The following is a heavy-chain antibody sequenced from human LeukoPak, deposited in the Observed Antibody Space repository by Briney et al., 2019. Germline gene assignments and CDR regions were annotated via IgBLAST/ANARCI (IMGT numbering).Heavy chain of an antibody. CDR2: IYSGGST. J-gene: IGHJ6*03. Sequence: GGSLRLSCAASGFTVSSNYMSWVRQAPGKGLEWVSVIYSGGSTYYADSVKGRFTISRDNSKNTLYLQMNSLRAEDTAVYYCAKAGRAGGSITMIRGVRSDYYYMDVWGKGTTVTISS. D-gene: IGHD3-10*01. V-gene: IGHV3-53*01. CDR1: GFTVSSNY. CDR3: AKAGRAGGSITMIRGVRSDYYYMDV.